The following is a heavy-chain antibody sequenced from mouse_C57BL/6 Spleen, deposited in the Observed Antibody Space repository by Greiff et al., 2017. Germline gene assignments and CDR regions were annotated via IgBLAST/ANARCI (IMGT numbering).Heavy chain of an antibody. Sequence: QVQLQQPGAELVKPGASVKMSCKASGYTFTSYWITWVKQRTGQGLEWIGDIYPGSGSTNYNEKFKSKATLTVDPSSSTAYMQLSSLTYEDSAVYYCARSDYSLYYYAMDYWGQGTSVTVSS. CDR2: IYPGSGST. D-gene: IGHD6-5*01. CDR3: ARSDYSLYYYAMDY. V-gene: IGHV1-55*01. CDR1: GYTFTSYW. J-gene: IGHJ4*01.